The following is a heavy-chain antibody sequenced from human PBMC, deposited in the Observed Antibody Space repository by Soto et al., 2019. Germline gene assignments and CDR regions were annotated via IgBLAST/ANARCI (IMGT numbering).Heavy chain of an antibody. Sequence: SETLSLTCTVSGGSISSYYWSWIRQPPGKGLEWIGYIHYSGRTNYNPSLKSRVAISVDTTKNQFSLKLSSVTAADTAVYYCARYYCGGDCYGFDIWGQGTMVTVSS. CDR1: GGSISSYY. V-gene: IGHV4-59*01. D-gene: IGHD2-21*02. CDR3: ARYYCGGDCYGFDI. CDR2: IHYSGRT. J-gene: IGHJ3*02.